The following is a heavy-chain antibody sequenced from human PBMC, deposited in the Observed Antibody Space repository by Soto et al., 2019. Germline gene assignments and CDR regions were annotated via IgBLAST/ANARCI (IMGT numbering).Heavy chain of an antibody. Sequence: VQLLESGGGLVQPGGSLRRSCAASGFSFNNHAMTWVRQAPGKGLEWVSGISGSGSTTHYADSVKGRFTISRDNSKDTLYLQMNSLRPEDTAVYYCAKDRLMLTMVVGWAFDFWCLGTMVTVSS. CDR3: AKDRLMLTMVVGWAFDF. CDR2: ISGSGSTT. J-gene: IGHJ3*01. V-gene: IGHV3-23*01. CDR1: GFSFNNHA. D-gene: IGHD3-22*01.